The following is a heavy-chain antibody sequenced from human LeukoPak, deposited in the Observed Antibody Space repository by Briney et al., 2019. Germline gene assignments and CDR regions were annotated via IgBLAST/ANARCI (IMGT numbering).Heavy chain of an antibody. CDR1: GGSISSSSYY. Sequence: SETLSLACTVSGGSISSSSYYWGWIRQPPGKGLEWIGSIYYSGSTYYNPSLKSRVTISVDTSKNQFSLKLSSVTAADTAVYYCARRYSSGWYYFDYWGQGTLVTGSS. D-gene: IGHD6-19*01. CDR2: IYYSGST. V-gene: IGHV4-39*01. CDR3: ARRYSSGWYYFDY. J-gene: IGHJ4*02.